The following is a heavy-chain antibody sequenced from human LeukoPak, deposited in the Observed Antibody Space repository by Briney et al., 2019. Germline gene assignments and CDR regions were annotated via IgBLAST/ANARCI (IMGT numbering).Heavy chain of an antibody. CDR3: ASSRSGRTMVRGVII. J-gene: IGHJ4*02. D-gene: IGHD3-10*01. CDR2: ISSSGSYT. CDR1: GFTFSNVW. Sequence: GGSLRLSCAASGFTFSNVWMSWVRQAPGKGLEWVSSISSSGSYTYYADSVKGRFTISRDNAKNSLYLQMNSLRAEDTAVYYCASSRSGRTMVRGVIIWGQGTLVTVSS. V-gene: IGHV3-21*01.